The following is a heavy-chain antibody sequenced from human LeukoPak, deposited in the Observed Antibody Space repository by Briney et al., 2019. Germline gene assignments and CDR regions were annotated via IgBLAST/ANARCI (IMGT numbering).Heavy chain of an antibody. J-gene: IGHJ5*02. D-gene: IGHD2-15*01. Sequence: ASVKVSCKASGYTFTGYYMHWVRQAPGQGLEWMGWINPNSGGTNYAQKFQGRVTMTRDTSISTAYTELSRLRSDDTAVYYCARQPRGCSGGSCSRFDPWGQGTLVTVSS. V-gene: IGHV1-2*02. CDR3: ARQPRGCSGGSCSRFDP. CDR1: GYTFTGYY. CDR2: INPNSGGT.